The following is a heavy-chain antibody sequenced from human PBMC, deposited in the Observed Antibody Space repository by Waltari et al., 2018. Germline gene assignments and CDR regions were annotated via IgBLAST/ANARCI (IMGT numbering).Heavy chain of an antibody. CDR3: AKQVPAGGSGSYYNTGWFDP. Sequence: PPGKGLEWIVSVYHSGATDYNASLKSRVTISVDTSRNEFSLRLTSVTAADTALYYCAKQVPAGGSGSYYNTGWFDPWGQGTLVTVSA. J-gene: IGHJ5*02. V-gene: IGHV4-39*01. D-gene: IGHD3-10*01. CDR2: VYHSGAT.